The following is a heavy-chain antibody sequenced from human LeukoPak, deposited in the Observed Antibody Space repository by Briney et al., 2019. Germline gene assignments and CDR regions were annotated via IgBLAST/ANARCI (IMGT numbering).Heavy chain of an antibody. J-gene: IGHJ4*02. V-gene: IGHV3-23*01. CDR2: ISGSGGST. CDR1: GFTCSSYG. D-gene: IGHD3-16*02. CDR3: AKEGGYGELSSYFDY. Sequence: TGGSLRLSGAASGFTCSSYGMGWVPHGPGKGREGGLAISGSGGSTYYADSVKGRFTISRDNSKNTLYLQMHSLRAEATAVYYCAKEGGYGELSSYFDYWGQGTLVTVSS.